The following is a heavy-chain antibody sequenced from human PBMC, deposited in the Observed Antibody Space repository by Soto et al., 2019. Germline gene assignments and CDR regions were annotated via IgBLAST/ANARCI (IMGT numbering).Heavy chain of an antibody. CDR1: GFTFSSYA. CDR3: ARRGSGSYYDY. V-gene: IGHV3-23*01. Sequence: EVQLLESGGGLVQPGGSLRLSCAASGFTFSSYAMRWVRQAPVKGLEWVSAISGSGDSTYYADSVKGRFTISRDNSKHTLYLQMNSLRAEDTDVYYCARRGSGSYYDYWGQGTLVTVSS. CDR2: ISGSGDST. J-gene: IGHJ4*02. D-gene: IGHD1-26*01.